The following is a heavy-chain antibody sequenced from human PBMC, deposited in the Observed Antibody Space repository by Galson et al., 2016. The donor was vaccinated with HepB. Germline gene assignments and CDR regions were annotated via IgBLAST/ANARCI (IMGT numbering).Heavy chain of an antibody. CDR3: ARDAGMVYFDY. CDR2: IVPSTGGP. CDR1: GFTFTVYS. J-gene: IGHJ4*02. V-gene: IGHV1-2*02. D-gene: IGHD3-3*01. Sequence: SVKVSCKASGFTFTVYSIHWVRQAPGQGLECLGWIVPSTGGPYYAQKFQGRVTMTRDTSISTAYMELSSLTSDDTAVYYCARDAGMVYFDYWGQGTLVTVSS.